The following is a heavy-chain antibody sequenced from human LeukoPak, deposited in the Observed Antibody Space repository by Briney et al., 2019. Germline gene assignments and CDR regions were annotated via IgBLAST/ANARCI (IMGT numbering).Heavy chain of an antibody. CDR1: WLTVSISA. Sequence: GGSLRLSCAASWLTVSISAMTWVRQGPGKGLELVSVISGRDNGTWYADSVKGRFTISRDNSKNTLYLQMNTLTGEDTAVYYCAKGFYHYFGSGSYTLDFWGQGTQVTVSS. V-gene: IGHV3-23*01. J-gene: IGHJ4*02. CDR2: ISGRDNGT. CDR3: AKGFYHYFGSGSYTLDF. D-gene: IGHD3-10*01.